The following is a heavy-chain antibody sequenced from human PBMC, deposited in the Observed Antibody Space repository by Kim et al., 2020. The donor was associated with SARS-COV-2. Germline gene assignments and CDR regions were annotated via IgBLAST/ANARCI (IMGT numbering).Heavy chain of an antibody. CDR3: ASSWFGEGTADY. V-gene: IGHV1-18*04. CDR2: ISAYNGNT. Sequence: ASVKVSCKASGYTFTSYGISWVRQAPGQGLEWMGWISAYNGNTNYAQKLQGRVTMTTDTSTSTAYMELRSLRSDDTAVYYCASSWFGEGTADYWGQGTLVTVSS. CDR1: GYTFTSYG. D-gene: IGHD3-10*01. J-gene: IGHJ4*02.